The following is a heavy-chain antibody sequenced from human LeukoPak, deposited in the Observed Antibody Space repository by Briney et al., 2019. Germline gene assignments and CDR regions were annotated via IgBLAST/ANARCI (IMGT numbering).Heavy chain of an antibody. CDR1: GGSISSYF. Sequence: SETLSLTCTVSGGSISSYFWSWIRQPPGKGLEWIGYIYYSGSINYSPSLKSRVTISVDTSKNQFSLKLSSVTAADTAVYYCASLEVTGGSSYFQHWGQGTLVTVSS. CDR3: ASLEVTGGSSYFQH. J-gene: IGHJ1*01. D-gene: IGHD3-10*01. V-gene: IGHV4-59*08. CDR2: IYYSGSI.